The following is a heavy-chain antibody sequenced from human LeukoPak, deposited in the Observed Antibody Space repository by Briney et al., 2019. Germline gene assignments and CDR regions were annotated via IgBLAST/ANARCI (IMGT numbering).Heavy chain of an antibody. Sequence: SETLSLTCTVSGGSISSYYWSWIRQPPGKGLEWIGYIYYSGSTNYNPSLKRRVTISVDTSKNQFSLKLSSVTAADTAVYYCARIAVSSGWGYFDYWGQGTLVTASS. D-gene: IGHD6-19*01. CDR2: IYYSGST. V-gene: IGHV4-59*01. CDR1: GGSISSYY. J-gene: IGHJ4*02. CDR3: ARIAVSSGWGYFDY.